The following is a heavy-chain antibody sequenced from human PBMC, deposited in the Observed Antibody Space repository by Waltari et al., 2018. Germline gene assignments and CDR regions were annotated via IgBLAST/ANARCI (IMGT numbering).Heavy chain of an antibody. V-gene: IGHV1-69*13. CDR2: LTPIVGTA. J-gene: IGHJ3*02. CDR3: ASSVGGAFDI. Sequence: QVQLVQSGAEVKKPGSSVKVSCKASGGTFSSYAISWVRQAPVQGLEWMGGLTPIVGTANHAQKFQGRGTITADYSTSAAYMGLSGRGSGDTAVHACASSVGGAFDIWGQGTRVTVSS. CDR1: GGTFSSYA. D-gene: IGHD2-15*01.